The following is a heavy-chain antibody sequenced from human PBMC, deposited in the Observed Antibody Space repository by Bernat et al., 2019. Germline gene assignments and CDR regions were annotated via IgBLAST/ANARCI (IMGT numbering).Heavy chain of an antibody. CDR2: IKQDGSEK. D-gene: IGHD3-16*01. CDR1: GFTFSSYW. J-gene: IGHJ4*02. CDR3: GGGRYHFDY. V-gene: IGHV3-7*03. Sequence: EVQLVESGGGLVQPGGSLRLSCAASGFTFSSYWMSWVRQAPGKGLEWVANIKQDGSEKYYVDSVKGRFTISRDNAKNSLYLQMNSLRAEDTAVYYWGGGRYHFDYWGQGTLVTVSS.